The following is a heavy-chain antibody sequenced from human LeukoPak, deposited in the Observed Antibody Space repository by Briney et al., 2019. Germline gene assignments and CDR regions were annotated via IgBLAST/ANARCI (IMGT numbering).Heavy chain of an antibody. CDR1: GYTLTELS. CDR2: FDPEDGET. D-gene: IGHD6-13*01. CDR3: ATPLGQQLVDVGWATKRGWYFDL. Sequence: ASVKVSCKVSGYTLTELSMHWVRQAPGKGLEWMGGFDPEDGETIYAQKFQGRVTMTEDTSTDTAYMELSSLRSEDTAVYYCATPLGQQLVDVGWATKRGWYFDLWGRGTLVTVSS. V-gene: IGHV1-24*01. J-gene: IGHJ2*01.